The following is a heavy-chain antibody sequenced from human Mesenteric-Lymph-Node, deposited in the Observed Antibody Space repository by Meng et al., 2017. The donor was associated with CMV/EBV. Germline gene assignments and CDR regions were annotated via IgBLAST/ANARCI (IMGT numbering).Heavy chain of an antibody. CDR3: ARDDGYFDY. V-gene: IGHV4-61*01. J-gene: IGHJ4*02. CDR2: IYYSGST. CDR1: GGSVSSGSYY. Sequence: LTVTVSGGSVSSGSYYWSWIRQPPGKGLEWIGYIYYSGSTNYNPSLKSRVAISVDTSKNQFSLKLSSVTAADTAVYYCARDDGYFDYWGQGTLVTVSS.